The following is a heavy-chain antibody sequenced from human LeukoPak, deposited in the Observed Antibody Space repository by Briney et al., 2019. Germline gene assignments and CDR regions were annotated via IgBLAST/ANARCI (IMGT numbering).Heavy chain of an antibody. CDR3: ATVRSGYVFDY. CDR1: GSTISTYW. Sequence: PGGSLRLSRAASGSTISTYWMSWVRQAPGKGLEWVANIKQDGSDKYYVDSVKGRFTISRDNAKNSLSLQMNGLRAEDTAVYYCATVRSGYVFDYWGQGTLVTVSS. J-gene: IGHJ4*02. CDR2: IKQDGSDK. V-gene: IGHV3-7*01. D-gene: IGHD3-3*01.